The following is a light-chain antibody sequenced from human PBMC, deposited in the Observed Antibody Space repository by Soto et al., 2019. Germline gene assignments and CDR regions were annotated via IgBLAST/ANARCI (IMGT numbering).Light chain of an antibody. CDR3: QHYNVYWT. J-gene: IGKJ1*01. CDR2: KAS. Sequence: DIHMAQSPSTLSASVGDRVTITYRASQSIDVWLAWYQQKAGKAPKLLIYKASTLESGVPSRFSGSGSGTELTLTISSLQPDDFATYYCQHYNVYWTFGQGTKVEIK. V-gene: IGKV1-5*03. CDR1: QSIDVW.